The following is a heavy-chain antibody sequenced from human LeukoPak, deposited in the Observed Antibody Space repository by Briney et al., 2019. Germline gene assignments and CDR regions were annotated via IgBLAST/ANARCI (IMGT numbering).Heavy chain of an antibody. CDR1: GGSISSYY. J-gene: IGHJ6*02. CDR3: ARLGWFGDLGPPNYGMDV. CDR2: IYYSGST. D-gene: IGHD3-10*01. Sequence: SETLSLTCTVSGGSISSYYWSWIRQPPGKGLEWIGYIYYSGSTNCNPSLKSRVTISVDTSKNQFSLKLSSVTAADTAVYYCARLGWFGDLGPPNYGMDVWGQGTTVTVSS. V-gene: IGHV4-59*08.